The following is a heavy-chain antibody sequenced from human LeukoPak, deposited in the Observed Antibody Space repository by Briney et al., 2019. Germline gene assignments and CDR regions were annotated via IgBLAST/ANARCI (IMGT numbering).Heavy chain of an antibody. CDR2: INKSGST. J-gene: IGHJ4*02. V-gene: IGHV4-34*01. Sequence: SETLSLTCAVYGGSFNGYYWTWIRQPPGKGLEWIGEINKSGSTNYNPSLKSRVTMSIDKSKNQIPLMLTSVTAADTAVYYCARNSAYSNSSGFNSWGQGTLVTVSS. CDR3: ARNSAYSNSSGFNS. D-gene: IGHD6-6*01. CDR1: GGSFNGYY.